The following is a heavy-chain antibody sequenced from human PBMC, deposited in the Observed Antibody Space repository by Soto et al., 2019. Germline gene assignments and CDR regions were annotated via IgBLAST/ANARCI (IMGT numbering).Heavy chain of an antibody. D-gene: IGHD3-10*01. CDR2: IKQNGREK. CDR1: GFTLSSYW. V-gene: IGHV3-7*01. Sequence: GGSLRLSCAASGFTLSSYWMSWVRQAPGKGLEWVANIKQNGREKYYVDSVKGRFTISRDNANNSLYLQMNSLRAEDTAVYYCARDSIGDAGTPHLRYYYYGMDVWGQGTTVTVSS. CDR3: ARDSIGDAGTPHLRYYYYGMDV. J-gene: IGHJ6*02.